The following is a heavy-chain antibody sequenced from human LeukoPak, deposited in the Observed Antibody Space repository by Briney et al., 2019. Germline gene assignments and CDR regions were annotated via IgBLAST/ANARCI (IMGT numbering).Heavy chain of an antibody. J-gene: IGHJ6*02. Sequence: GGSLRLSCAASGFTVSSNYMSWVRQAPGKGLEWVSVIYSGGSTYYADSVKGRFTISRDNSKNTLYLQMNSLRAEDTAVHYCARSGPVLRYFDWPYYYYGMDVWGQGTTVTVSS. D-gene: IGHD3-9*01. V-gene: IGHV3-66*01. CDR2: IYSGGST. CDR3: ARSGPVLRYFDWPYYYYGMDV. CDR1: GFTVSSNY.